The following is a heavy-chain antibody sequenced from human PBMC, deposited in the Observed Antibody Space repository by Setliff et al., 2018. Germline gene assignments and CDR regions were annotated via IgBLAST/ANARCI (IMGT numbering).Heavy chain of an antibody. V-gene: IGHV4-38-2*01. CDR3: ARMSGFLYMDV. J-gene: IGHJ6*03. CDR1: GFSISSGYY. Sequence: SETLSLTCAVSGFSISSGYYWGWIRQPPGKGLEWIGEISPVGSTIYNPSLKSRVTISVDASKNQFSLKLTSVTAADTAVYYCARMSGFLYMDVWGKGTTVTVSS. D-gene: IGHD3-3*01. CDR2: ISPVGST.